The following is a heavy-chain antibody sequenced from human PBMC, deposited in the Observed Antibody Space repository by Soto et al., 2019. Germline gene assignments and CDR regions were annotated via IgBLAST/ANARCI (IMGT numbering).Heavy chain of an antibody. J-gene: IGHJ3*02. V-gene: IGHV1-18*01. CDR2: ISAYNGNT. Sequence: GASVKVSCKASGYTFTSYAMHWVRQAPGQRLEWMGWISAYNGNTNYAQKLQGRVTITTDTSTSTAYMELRSLRSDDTAVYYCARDGGGAFDIWGQGTMVTVSS. D-gene: IGHD3-16*01. CDR3: ARDGGGAFDI. CDR1: GYTFTSYA.